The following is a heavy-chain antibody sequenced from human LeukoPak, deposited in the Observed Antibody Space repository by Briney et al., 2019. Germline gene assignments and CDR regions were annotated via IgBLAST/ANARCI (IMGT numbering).Heavy chain of an antibody. Sequence: SVKVSCKASGGTFSSYAISWVRQAPGQGLEWMGGIIPIFGTANYAQKFQGRVTITADESTSTAYMELSSLRSEDTAVYYCARDLGYSYGFAPFDYWGQGTLVTVSS. CDR1: GGTFSSYA. D-gene: IGHD5-18*01. CDR2: IIPIFGTA. V-gene: IGHV1-69*01. CDR3: ARDLGYSYGFAPFDY. J-gene: IGHJ4*02.